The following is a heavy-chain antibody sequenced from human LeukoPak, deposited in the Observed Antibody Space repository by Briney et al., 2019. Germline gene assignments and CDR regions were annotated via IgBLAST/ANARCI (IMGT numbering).Heavy chain of an antibody. D-gene: IGHD6-13*01. J-gene: IGHJ5*02. CDR3: ARDTDSSSPTNWFDP. CDR2: ISAYNGNT. Sequence: GASVKVSCKASGYTFTSYGISWVRQAPGQGLEWMGWISAYNGNTNYAQKLQGRVTMTTDTSTSTAYMELRSLRSDDTAVYYCARDTDSSSPTNWFDPWGQGTLVTVSS. V-gene: IGHV1-18*01. CDR1: GYTFTSYG.